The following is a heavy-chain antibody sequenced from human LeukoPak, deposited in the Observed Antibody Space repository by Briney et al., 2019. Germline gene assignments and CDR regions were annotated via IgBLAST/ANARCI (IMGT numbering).Heavy chain of an antibody. V-gene: IGHV4-59*08. D-gene: IGHD1-1*01. Sequence: SETLSLTCTVSGGSTDSYYYWSWIRQPPGKGPEWIGYIDYSGRTKYNPSLQSRVTISVDTSKTQFSLRLGSVTAADTAVYFCASNIPTPTTSPPLGYWGQGTLVTVSS. CDR3: ASNIPTPTTSPPLGY. CDR1: GGSTDSYYY. J-gene: IGHJ4*02. CDR2: IDYSGRT.